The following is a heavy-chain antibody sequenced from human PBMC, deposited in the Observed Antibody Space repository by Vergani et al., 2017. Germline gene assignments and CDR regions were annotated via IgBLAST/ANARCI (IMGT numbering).Heavy chain of an antibody. J-gene: IGHJ5*02. D-gene: IGHD6-13*01. V-gene: IGHV3-30*18. CDR3: AKDRVPDGYRSSWDPDH. CDR1: GFSFPGYA. CDR2: ISYHGSNK. Sequence: VQLLESGGGLVQPGGSLRLSCEASGFSFPGYAMSWVRPAPGKGLEWVAVISYHGSNKYYADSVKGRFTISRDNSKNTLDLQMNSLRTEDTAVYYCAKDRVPDGYRSSWDPDHWGQGTLVTVSS.